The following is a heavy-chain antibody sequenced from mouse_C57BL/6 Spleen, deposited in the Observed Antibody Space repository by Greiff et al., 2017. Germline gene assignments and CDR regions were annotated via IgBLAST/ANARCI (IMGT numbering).Heavy chain of an antibody. Sequence: DVMLVESGGGLVQPKGSLKLSCAASGFSFNTYAMNWVRQAPGKGLEWVARIRSKSNNYATYYADSVKDRFTISRDDSESMLYLQMNNLKTEDTAMYYCVREKGNYVEYYFDYWGQGTTLTVSS. CDR1: GFSFNTYA. J-gene: IGHJ2*01. V-gene: IGHV10-1*01. CDR3: VREKGNYVEYYFDY. CDR2: IRSKSNNYAT. D-gene: IGHD2-1*01.